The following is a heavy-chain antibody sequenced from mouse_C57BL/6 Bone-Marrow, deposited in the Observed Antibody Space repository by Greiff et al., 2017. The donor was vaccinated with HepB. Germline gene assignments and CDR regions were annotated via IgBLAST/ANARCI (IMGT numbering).Heavy chain of an antibody. J-gene: IGHJ3*01. CDR3: ARSHYGCSWWFAY. CDR1: GYTFTSYW. V-gene: IGHV1-69*01. D-gene: IGHD1-1*01. Sequence: VQLQQSGAELVMPGASVKLSCKASGYTFTSYWMHWVKQRPGQGLEWIGEIDPSDSYTNYNQKFKGKATLTVDKSSSTSYMQLRSLTSEDSAVYYCARSHYGCSWWFAYWGQGTLVTVSA. CDR2: IDPSDSYT.